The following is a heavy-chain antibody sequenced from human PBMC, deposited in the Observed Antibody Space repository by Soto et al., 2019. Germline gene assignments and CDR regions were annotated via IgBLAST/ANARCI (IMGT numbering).Heavy chain of an antibody. CDR3: AKKRGATGSWFFDI. Sequence: EVQLLESGGGLVQPGGSLTLSCAASGFIFANYAVTWVRQAPGKGLEWVSSISNSGVPYYADSVKGRFTISRDNSKNTLFLQMNSLRVDDTAVFYWAKKRGATGSWFFDIWGRGTLVTVSS. D-gene: IGHD1-26*01. CDR2: ISNSGVP. V-gene: IGHV3-23*01. CDR1: GFIFANYA. J-gene: IGHJ2*01.